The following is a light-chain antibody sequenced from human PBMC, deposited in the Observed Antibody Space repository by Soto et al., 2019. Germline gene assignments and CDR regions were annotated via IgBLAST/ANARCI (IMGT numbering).Light chain of an antibody. CDR2: SNN. CDR3: AAWDDSLNAFYV. CDR1: SSNIGSNT. J-gene: IGLJ1*01. V-gene: IGLV1-44*01. Sequence: QSVLTQPPSASGTPGQRVTISCSGSSSNIGSNTVNWYQQLPGTAPKLLIYSNNQRPSGVPDRFSGSKSGTSASLAISGLQSEDEADYYFAAWDDSLNAFYVFGTGTKQTVL.